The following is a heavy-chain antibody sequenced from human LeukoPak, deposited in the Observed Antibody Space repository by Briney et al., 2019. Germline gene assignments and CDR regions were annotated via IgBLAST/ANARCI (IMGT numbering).Heavy chain of an antibody. CDR1: GYTFTSYG. CDR2: ISAYNGNT. CDR3: ASSTRYSSGWYPYSNWYFDL. V-gene: IGHV1-18*01. Sequence: XSVKVSCKASGYTFTSYGISWVRQAPGQGLEWMGWISAYNGNTNYAQKLQGRVTMTTDTSTSTAYMELRSLRSDDTAVYYCASSTRYSSGWYPYSNWYFDLWGRGTLVTVSS. J-gene: IGHJ2*01. D-gene: IGHD6-19*01.